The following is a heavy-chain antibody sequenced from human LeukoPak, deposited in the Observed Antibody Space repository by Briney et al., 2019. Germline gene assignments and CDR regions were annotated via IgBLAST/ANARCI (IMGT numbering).Heavy chain of an antibody. Sequence: GGSLRLSCAASGFTFSSYSMNWVRQAPGKGLEWVSYISSSSSTIYYADSVKGRFTISRDNAKNSLYLQMNRLRDEDTAVYYCAVSIPWYYFDYWGQGTLVTVSS. J-gene: IGHJ4*02. CDR3: AVSIPWYYFDY. V-gene: IGHV3-48*02. CDR2: ISSSSSTI. CDR1: GFTFSSYS. D-gene: IGHD2-8*02.